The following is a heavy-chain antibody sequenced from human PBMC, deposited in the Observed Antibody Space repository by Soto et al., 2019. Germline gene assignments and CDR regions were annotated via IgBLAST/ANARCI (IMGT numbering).Heavy chain of an antibody. CDR1: GYSVTSYW. J-gene: IGHJ3*01. V-gene: IGHV5-51*01. CDR3: ARLNDFWCGYYPNAPLGLRPLEF. CDR2: IYPGDSDT. D-gene: IGHD3-3*01. Sequence: HGGCIQISCKCWGYSVTSYWVALVRQMNGKGLEWLGIIYPGDSDTRYSPSFQGQVTISADKSISTAYLQWSSLKASDTAMYYCARLNDFWCGYYPNAPLGLRPLEFWGQGTMVTVSS.